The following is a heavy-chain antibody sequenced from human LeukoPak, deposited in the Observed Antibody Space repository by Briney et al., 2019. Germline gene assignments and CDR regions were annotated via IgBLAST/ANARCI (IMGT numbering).Heavy chain of an antibody. CDR3: ATGVVVAATCFDY. Sequence: GGSLRHSCSASGFTFSSYAMSWVRQAPGKGLEWVSAISGSGGSTYYADSVEGRFTISRDNSKNTLYLQMNSLRAEDTAVYYCATGVVVAATCFDYWGQGTLVTVSS. J-gene: IGHJ4*02. D-gene: IGHD2-15*01. V-gene: IGHV3-23*01. CDR2: ISGSGGST. CDR1: GFTFSSYA.